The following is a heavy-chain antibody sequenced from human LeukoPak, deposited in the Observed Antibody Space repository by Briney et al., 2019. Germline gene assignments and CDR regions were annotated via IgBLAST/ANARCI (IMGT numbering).Heavy chain of an antibody. D-gene: IGHD4-17*01. CDR2: ISYDGSNK. CDR3: AKDGLGASGDYPPYFDY. CDR1: GFTFSSYG. V-gene: IGHV3-30*18. Sequence: GGSLRLSCAASGFTFSSYGMHWVRQAPGKGLEWVAVISYDGSNKYYADSVKGRFTISRDNSKNTLYLQMNSLRAEDTAVYYCAKDGLGASGDYPPYFDYWGQGTLVTVSS. J-gene: IGHJ4*02.